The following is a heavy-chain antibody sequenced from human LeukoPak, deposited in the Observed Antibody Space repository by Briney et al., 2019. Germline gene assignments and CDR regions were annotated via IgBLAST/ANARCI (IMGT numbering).Heavy chain of an antibody. CDR3: ARRVEATYGVFDY. J-gene: IGHJ4*02. V-gene: IGHV4-39*01. CDR2: IYYTGST. CDR1: GGSIGSSIHY. D-gene: IGHD1-26*01. Sequence: SETLSLTCTVSGGSIGSSIHYWGWIRQPPGKGLEWIGSIYYTGSTYYNPSLKSRVTISVDTSKNQFSLKLSSVTAADTAVYYCARRVEATYGVFDYWGQGTLVTVSS.